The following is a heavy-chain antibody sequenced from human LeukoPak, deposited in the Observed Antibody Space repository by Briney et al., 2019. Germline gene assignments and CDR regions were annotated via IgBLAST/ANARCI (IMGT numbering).Heavy chain of an antibody. CDR3: ARVGGSNFYNYGMDV. V-gene: IGHV4-59*01. D-gene: IGHD4-11*01. CDR1: DDSIGNYY. J-gene: IGHJ6*02. Sequence: SETLSLTCTVSDDSIGNYYWSWIRQSPGKGLEWIGYIYFSGSTNYNPSLKRRVTMSVVTSKNQFSLRLTSVTAADTATYYCARVGGSNFYNYGMDVWGQGTTVTVSS. CDR2: IYFSGST.